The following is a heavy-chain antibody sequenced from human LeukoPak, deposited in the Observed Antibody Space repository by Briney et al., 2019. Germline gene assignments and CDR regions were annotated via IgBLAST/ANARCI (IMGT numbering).Heavy chain of an antibody. CDR2: IVVGSGNT. J-gene: IGHJ5*02. CDR3: ARDRAYCSGGSCEGWFDP. Sequence: WASVKVSCKASGFTFTSSAMQWVRQARGQRLEWIGRIVVGSGNTNYAQKFQERVTITRDMSTSTAYMELSSLRSEDTAVYYCARDRAYCSGGSCEGWFDPWGQGTLVTVSS. D-gene: IGHD2-15*01. V-gene: IGHV1-58*02. CDR1: GFTFTSSA.